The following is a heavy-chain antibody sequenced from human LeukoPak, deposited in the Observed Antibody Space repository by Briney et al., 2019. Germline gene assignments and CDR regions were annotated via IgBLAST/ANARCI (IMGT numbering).Heavy chain of an antibody. J-gene: IGHJ4*02. CDR2: INHSGST. D-gene: IGHD3-3*02. V-gene: IGHV4-34*01. Sequence: PSETLSLTCAVYGGSFSGYYWSWIRQPPGKGLEWIGEINHSGSTNYNPSLKSRVTISVDTSKNQFSLKLSSVTAADTAVYYCARFAILEWLYYFDYWGQGTLVTVSS. CDR1: GGSFSGYY. CDR3: ARFAILEWLYYFDY.